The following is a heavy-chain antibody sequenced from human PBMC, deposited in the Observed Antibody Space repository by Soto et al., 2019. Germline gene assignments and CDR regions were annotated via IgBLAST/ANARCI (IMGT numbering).Heavy chain of an antibody. CDR2: INPNSGGT. V-gene: IGHV1-2*02. Sequence: QVQLVQSGAEVKKPGASVKVSCKASGYTFTGYYMHWVRQAPGQGLEWMGWINPNSGGTNYAQKFQGRVTMTRDTSISTAYMERSRLRSDGKAGYYCARDNPQPLLLYRCFDPWGQGTLVTVSS. J-gene: IGHJ5*02. D-gene: IGHD2-2*02. CDR1: GYTFTGYY. CDR3: ARDNPQPLLLYRCFDP.